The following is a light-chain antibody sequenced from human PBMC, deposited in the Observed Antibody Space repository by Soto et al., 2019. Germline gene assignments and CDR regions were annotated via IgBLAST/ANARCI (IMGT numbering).Light chain of an antibody. Sequence: DIQMTQSPSTLSASVGERVTITCRASQSLYNWLAWYQHKPGKAPTLLIYKASTLQTGVPARFSASVSGTEFTLTISSLQPDDSATYYCQQYNKFPYTFGQGTKLEIK. CDR2: KAS. CDR3: QQYNKFPYT. V-gene: IGKV1-5*03. J-gene: IGKJ2*01. CDR1: QSLYNW.